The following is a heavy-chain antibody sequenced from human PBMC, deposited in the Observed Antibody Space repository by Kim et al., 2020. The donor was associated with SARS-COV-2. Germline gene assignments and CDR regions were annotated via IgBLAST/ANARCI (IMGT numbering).Heavy chain of an antibody. CDR3: AKGASTFDWLFGWYFDL. CDR2: ISGSGGST. V-gene: IGHV3-23*01. J-gene: IGHJ2*01. D-gene: IGHD3-9*01. CDR1: GFTFSSYA. Sequence: GGSLRPSFAASGFTFSSYAMSWVRQAPGMGLEWVSAISGSGGSTYYADSVKGRFTISRDNSKNTLYLQMNSLRAEDTAVYYCAKGASTFDWLFGWYFDLWGRGTLVTVSS.